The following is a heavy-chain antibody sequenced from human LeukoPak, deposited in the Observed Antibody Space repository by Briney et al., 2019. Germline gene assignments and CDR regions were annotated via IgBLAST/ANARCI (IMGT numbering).Heavy chain of an antibody. CDR1: GGSISGDDDY. D-gene: IGHD5-24*01. CDR2: INHSGNT. Sequence: PSETLSLTCSVSGGSISGDDDYWSWIRQPPGKGLEWIGYINHSGNTYYIPSLRSRGTISIDTSKNQFSLELSSVTAADTAVYYCARYTMTNLLDFWGQGTLVTVSS. J-gene: IGHJ4*02. CDR3: ARYTMTNLLDF. V-gene: IGHV4-30-4*08.